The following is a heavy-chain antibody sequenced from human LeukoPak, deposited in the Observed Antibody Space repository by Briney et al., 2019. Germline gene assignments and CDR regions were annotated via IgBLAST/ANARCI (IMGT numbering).Heavy chain of an antibody. CDR3: ARGTCYDTLNGYENVEFDH. J-gene: IGHJ4*02. Sequence: GASVKVSCKTSGYTFTTNDINWLRQASGQGLEWMGWMNPDTGNTGVAHNFQGRVTMTRDISIGTAYLELSSLRSEDTAVYYCARGTCYDTLNGYENVEFDHWGQGTQVTVSS. CDR2: MNPDTGNT. D-gene: IGHD3-9*01. CDR1: GYTFTTND. V-gene: IGHV1-8*01.